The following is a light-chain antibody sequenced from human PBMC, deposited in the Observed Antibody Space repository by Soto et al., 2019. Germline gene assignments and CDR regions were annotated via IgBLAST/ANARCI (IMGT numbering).Light chain of an antibody. J-gene: IGLJ2*01. Sequence: QSVLTQPPSASGTPGQRVTISCSGSSSNIGGNTVNWYQQLPGTAPQLLMYSNNLRPSGVPDRFSGSKSGTSASLAISGLQSEDEADYYCAAWDDSLNGPVFGGGTQLTVL. CDR1: SSNIGGNT. CDR2: SNN. CDR3: AAWDDSLNGPV. V-gene: IGLV1-44*01.